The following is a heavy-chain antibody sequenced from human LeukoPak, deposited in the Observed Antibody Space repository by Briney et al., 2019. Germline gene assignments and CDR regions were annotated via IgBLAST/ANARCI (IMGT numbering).Heavy chain of an antibody. CDR3: AGYLARVYGAFDI. CDR2: IYTSGST. CDR1: GGSISSGSYY. J-gene: IGHJ3*02. D-gene: IGHD2-8*01. Sequence: SQTLSLTCTVSGGSISSGSYYWSWIRQPAGKGLEWIGRIYTSGSTNYNPSLKSRVTISVDTSKNQFSLKLSSVTAADTAVYYCAGYLARVYGAFDIWGQGTMVTVSS. V-gene: IGHV4-61*02.